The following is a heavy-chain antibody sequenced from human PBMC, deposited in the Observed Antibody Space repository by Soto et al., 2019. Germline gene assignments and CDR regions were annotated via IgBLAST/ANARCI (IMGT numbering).Heavy chain of an antibody. CDR3: ARHGITMVRGVIITAGWFDP. D-gene: IGHD3-10*01. Sequence: SETLSLTCTVSGGSISSSSYYWGWIRQPPGKGLEWIASIYYSGSTYYNPSLKSRVTISVDTSKNQFSLKLSSVTAADTAVYYCARHGITMVRGVIITAGWFDPWGQGTLVTVS. CDR1: GGSISSSSYY. V-gene: IGHV4-39*01. CDR2: IYYSGST. J-gene: IGHJ5*02.